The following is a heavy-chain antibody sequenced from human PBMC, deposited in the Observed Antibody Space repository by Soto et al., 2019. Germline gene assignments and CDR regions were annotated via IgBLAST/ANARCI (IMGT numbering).Heavy chain of an antibody. CDR2: MSYDGTNK. V-gene: IGHV3-30-3*01. CDR1: GFTFSSYA. D-gene: IGHD2-2*03. Sequence: QVQLVESGGGVVQPGRSLRLSCAASGFTFSSYAMPWVRQAPGKGLEWVAVMSYDGTNKYYADSVKGRFTISRDSSKNTLNLQMNSLRAEDTAVYYCARGGYCNSTSCYRDGMDVWGQGTTVTVSS. CDR3: ARGGYCNSTSCYRDGMDV. J-gene: IGHJ6*02.